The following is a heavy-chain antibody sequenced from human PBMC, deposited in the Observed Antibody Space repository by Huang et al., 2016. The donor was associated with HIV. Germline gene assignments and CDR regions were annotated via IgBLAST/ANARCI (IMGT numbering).Heavy chain of an antibody. Sequence: QVHLVQSGAEVKKPGASVKVSCKASGYTFTNYDINWVRQAPGRGLEWMVWMNPNTGNTGCAQSFQGRVTMTRKTSITTAYMELTSLTSEDTAVYYCARSAYGDLDYWGLGTLDSVSS. J-gene: IGHJ4*02. CDR1: GYTFTNYD. D-gene: IGHD4-17*01. V-gene: IGHV1-8*02. CDR2: MNPNTGNT. CDR3: ARSAYGDLDY.